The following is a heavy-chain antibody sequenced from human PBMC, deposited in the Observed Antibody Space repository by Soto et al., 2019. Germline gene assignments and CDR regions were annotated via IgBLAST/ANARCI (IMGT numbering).Heavy chain of an antibody. CDR2: ISSSSSTI. J-gene: IGHJ4*01. CDR1: GFTFSSYS. D-gene: IGHD3-22*01. Sequence: GGSLRLSCAASGFTFSSYSMNWVRQAPGKGLEWVSYISSSSSTIYYADSVKGRFTISRDNAKNSLYLQMNSLRDEDTAVYYCARDYGNAVYYYDSSGYPAGDYWGHGTLVTVSS. CDR3: ARDYGNAVYYYDSSGYPAGDY. V-gene: IGHV3-48*02.